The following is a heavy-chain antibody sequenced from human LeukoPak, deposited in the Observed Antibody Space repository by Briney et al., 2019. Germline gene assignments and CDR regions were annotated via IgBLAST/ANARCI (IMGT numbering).Heavy chain of an antibody. CDR2: INHSGST. J-gene: IGHJ4*02. Sequence: SETLSLTYAVYGGSFSGYYWSWIRQPPGKGLEWIGEINHSGSTNYNPSLKSRVTISVDTSKNQFSLKLSSVTAADTAVYYCARRGYSYVHIDYWGQGTLVTVSS. CDR3: ARRGYSYVHIDY. V-gene: IGHV4-34*01. D-gene: IGHD5-18*01. CDR1: GGSFSGYY.